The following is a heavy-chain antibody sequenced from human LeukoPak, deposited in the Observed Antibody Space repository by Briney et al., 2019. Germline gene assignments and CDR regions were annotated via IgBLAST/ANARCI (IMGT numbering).Heavy chain of an antibody. J-gene: IGHJ3*02. Sequence: GSSVKVSCKASGYTFASYAMHWVRQAPGQRLEWMGWINAGNGNTKYSQKFQGRVTITRDTSASTAYMELSSLRSEDTAVYYCASFTMVRGVIITKGAFDIWGQGTMVTVSS. V-gene: IGHV1-3*01. CDR2: INAGNGNT. CDR3: ASFTMVRGVIITKGAFDI. CDR1: GYTFASYA. D-gene: IGHD3-10*01.